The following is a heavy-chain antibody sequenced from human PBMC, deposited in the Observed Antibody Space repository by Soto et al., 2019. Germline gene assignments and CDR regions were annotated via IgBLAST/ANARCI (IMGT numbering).Heavy chain of an antibody. V-gene: IGHV4-31*03. Sequence: SETLSLTCTVSGGSISSGGYYWSWIRQHPGKGLEWIGYIYYSGSTYYNPSLKSRITISVDTSKNQFSLKLSSVTAADTAVYYCSRDYVGYFYYWGQGTLVTVSS. CDR2: IYYSGST. CDR1: GGSISSGGYY. CDR3: SRDYVGYFYY. J-gene: IGHJ4*02. D-gene: IGHD3-16*01.